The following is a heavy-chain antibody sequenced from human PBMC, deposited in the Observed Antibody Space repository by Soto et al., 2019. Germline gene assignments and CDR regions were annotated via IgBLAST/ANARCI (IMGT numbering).Heavy chain of an antibody. Sequence: EVQLLESGGGLVQPGGSLRLSCAASGFTFSSYAMSWVRQAPGKGLEWVSAMSGSGGSTYYAESVKGRFTISRDNSKNTVYLQMNSLRAEDTAVYYCAKVAVAEYYFDYWGQGTLVTVSS. CDR3: AKVAVAEYYFDY. J-gene: IGHJ4*02. CDR2: MSGSGGST. V-gene: IGHV3-23*01. CDR1: GFTFSSYA. D-gene: IGHD6-19*01.